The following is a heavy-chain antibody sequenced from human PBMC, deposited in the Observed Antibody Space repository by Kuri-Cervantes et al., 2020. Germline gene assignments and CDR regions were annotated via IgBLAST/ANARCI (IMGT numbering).Heavy chain of an antibody. CDR3: ARDTWQQLSDYYYMDV. V-gene: IGHV3-21*01. CDR1: GFTFSNSS. D-gene: IGHD6-13*01. J-gene: IGHJ6*03. Sequence: GESLKISCAASGFTFSNSSMSWVRQAPGKGLEWVSSISGTGAYTHYADSVKGRFTISRDNAKNSLYLQMNSLRAEDTAVYYCARDTWQQLSDYYYMDVWGKGTTVTVSS. CDR2: ISGTGAYT.